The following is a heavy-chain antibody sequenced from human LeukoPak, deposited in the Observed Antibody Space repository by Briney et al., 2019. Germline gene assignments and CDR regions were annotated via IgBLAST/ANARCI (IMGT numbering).Heavy chain of an antibody. CDR1: GGSISSGSYY. CDR3: ARGMVPYYYYGLDV. V-gene: IGHV4-39*01. D-gene: IGHD3-10*01. CDR2: IYYSGNT. J-gene: IGHJ6*02. Sequence: SETLSLTCNVSGGSISSGSYYWGWIRQPPGKGLEWLGSIYYSGNTYYEPSLKSRVTISVDTSKNQFSLRLSSVTAADTAVYYCARGMVPYYYYGLDVWGQGTTVTVSS.